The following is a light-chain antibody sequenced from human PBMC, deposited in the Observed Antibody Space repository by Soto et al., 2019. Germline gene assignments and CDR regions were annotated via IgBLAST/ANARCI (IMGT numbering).Light chain of an antibody. CDR3: CSYTSSSTLYV. Sequence: QTALSQPASVSGSPGHSVTISCTGTSSDVGGYIYVSWYQHHPGKAPKLMIYEVSNRPSGVSNRFSGSKSGNTASLAISGLQAEDEADYYCCSYTSSSTLYVFGTGTKVTVL. V-gene: IGLV2-14*01. J-gene: IGLJ1*01. CDR1: SSDVGGYIY. CDR2: EVS.